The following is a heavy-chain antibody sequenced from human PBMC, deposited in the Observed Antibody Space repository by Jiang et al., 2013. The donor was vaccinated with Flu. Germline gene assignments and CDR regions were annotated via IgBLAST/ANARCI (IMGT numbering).Heavy chain of an antibody. CDR1: GFIFDNYN. CDR3: AREMTTTYFDY. V-gene: IGHV3-48*01. D-gene: IGHD1-1*01. CDR2: IGSSSRFT. Sequence: VQLLESGGGLVQPGGSLRLSCVASGFIFDNYNMNWVRQAPGKGLEWVAYIGSSSRFTYYADSVKGRLTVARDNVKNSLYLQMNSLRPEDTAVYYCAREMTTTYFDYWGQG. J-gene: IGHJ4*02.